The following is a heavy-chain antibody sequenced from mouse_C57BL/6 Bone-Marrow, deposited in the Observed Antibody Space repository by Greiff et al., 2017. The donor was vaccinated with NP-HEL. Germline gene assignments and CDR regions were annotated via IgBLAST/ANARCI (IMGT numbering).Heavy chain of an antibody. CDR3: ARSGVQD. Sequence: QVQLKESGPELVKPGASVKISCKASGYAFSSSWMNWVKQRPGKGLEWIGRIYPGDGDTNYNGKFKGKATLTADKSSSTAYMQLSSLTSEDSAVYFCARSGVQDWGQGTTLTVSS. V-gene: IGHV1-82*01. CDR2: IYPGDGDT. J-gene: IGHJ2*01. CDR1: GYAFSSSW.